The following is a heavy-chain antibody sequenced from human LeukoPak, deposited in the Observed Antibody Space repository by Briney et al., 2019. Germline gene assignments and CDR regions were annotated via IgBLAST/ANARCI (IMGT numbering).Heavy chain of an antibody. CDR3: ARGLLRWHDAFDN. CDR2: IYYSGST. J-gene: IGHJ3*02. D-gene: IGHD4-23*01. CDR1: GGSISSSSYY. V-gene: IGHV4-39*07. Sequence: PSETLSLTCTVSGGSISSSSYYWGWIRQPPGKGLEWIGSIYYSGSTYYNPSLKSRVTISVDTSKNQFSLKLSSVTAADTAVYYCARGLLRWHDAFDNWGQGTMVTVSS.